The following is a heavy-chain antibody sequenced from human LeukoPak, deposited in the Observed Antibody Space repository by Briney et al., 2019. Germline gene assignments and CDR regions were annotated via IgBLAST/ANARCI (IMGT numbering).Heavy chain of an antibody. Sequence: GGSLRLSCAASGFTFSNYAMSWVRQAPGKGLEWVSSISSSGDTTYYADSVKGRFTISRDNSKNTLSLQMNSLGAEDTALYYCAKDLGESWFDPWGQGTLVTASS. V-gene: IGHV3-23*01. CDR1: GFTFSNYA. CDR3: AKDLGESWFDP. CDR2: ISSSGDTT. J-gene: IGHJ5*02.